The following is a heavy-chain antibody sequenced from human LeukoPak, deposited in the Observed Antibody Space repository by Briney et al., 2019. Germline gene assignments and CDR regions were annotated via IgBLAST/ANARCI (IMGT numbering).Heavy chain of an antibody. CDR3: ARGAFDL. Sequence: SETLSLTCTVSGGSISSSSYYWGWIRQPPGQGLEWIGTVFYSGSPYYNPSLKSRVTISMDTSKNQFSLNLTSVTAADTAVYYCARGAFDLWGRGTLVTVSS. CDR1: GGSISSSSYY. CDR2: VFYSGSP. J-gene: IGHJ2*01. V-gene: IGHV4-39*07.